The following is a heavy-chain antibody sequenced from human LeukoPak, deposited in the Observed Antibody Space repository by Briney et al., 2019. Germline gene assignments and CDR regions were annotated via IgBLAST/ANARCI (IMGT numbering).Heavy chain of an antibody. CDR2: IYTSGST. CDR1: GGSISSGSYY. D-gene: IGHD3-22*01. CDR3: ARDSPHYYDSSGYHYDAFDI. V-gene: IGHV4-61*02. Sequence: SETLSLTCTVSGGSISSGSYYWSWIRQPAGKGLGWIGRIYTSGSTNYNPSLKSRVTISVDTSKNQFSLKLSSVTAADTAVYYCARDSPHYYDSSGYHYDAFDIWGQGTMVTVSS. J-gene: IGHJ3*02.